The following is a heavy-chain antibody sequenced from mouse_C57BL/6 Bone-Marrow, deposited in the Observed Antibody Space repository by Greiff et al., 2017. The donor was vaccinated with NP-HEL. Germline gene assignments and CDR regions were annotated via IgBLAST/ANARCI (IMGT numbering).Heavy chain of an antibody. D-gene: IGHD1-1*02. CDR2: ISSGGSYT. CDR3: ARREWSWFAY. J-gene: IGHJ3*01. V-gene: IGHV5-6*02. CDR1: GFTFSSYG. Sequence: EVMLVESGGDLVKPGGSLKLSCAASGFTFSSYGMSWVRQTPDKRLEWVATISSGGSYTYYPDSVKGRFTISRDNAKNTLYLQMNSLKSEDTAMYDCARREWSWFAYWCQGTLVTVSA.